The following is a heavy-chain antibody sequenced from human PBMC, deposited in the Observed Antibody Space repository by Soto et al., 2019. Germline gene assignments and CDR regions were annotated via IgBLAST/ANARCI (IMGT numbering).Heavy chain of an antibody. D-gene: IGHD2-15*01. CDR1: EGTFSSYA. V-gene: IGHV1-69*13. CDR3: ARSSLLGYCSGGSCYTPHY. Sequence: SVKVSCKASEGTFSSYAISWVRQAPGQGLEWMGGIIPIFGTANYAQKFQGRVTITADESTSTAYMELSSLRSEDTAVCYCARSSLLGYCSGGSCYTPHYWGQGTLVTVSS. CDR2: IIPIFGTA. J-gene: IGHJ4*02.